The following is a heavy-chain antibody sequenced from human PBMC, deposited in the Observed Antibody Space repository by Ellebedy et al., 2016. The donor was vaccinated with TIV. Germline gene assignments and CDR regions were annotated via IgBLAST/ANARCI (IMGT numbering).Heavy chain of an antibody. V-gene: IGHV3-33*01. CDR3: ARENELGRALDI. Sequence: GESLKISXAASGFTFSSYGMHWVRQAPGKGLEWVAVIWYDGSNKYYADSVKGRFTISRDNSKNTLYLQMNSLRAEDTAVYYCARENELGRALDIWGQGTMVTVSS. J-gene: IGHJ3*02. CDR1: GFTFSSYG. CDR2: IWYDGSNK. D-gene: IGHD1-1*01.